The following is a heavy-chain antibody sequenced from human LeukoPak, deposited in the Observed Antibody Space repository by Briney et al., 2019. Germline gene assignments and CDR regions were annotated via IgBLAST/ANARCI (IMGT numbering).Heavy chain of an antibody. CDR3: ASTTAAEYFQH. D-gene: IGHD1-14*01. V-gene: IGHV4-34*01. CDR1: GGSFSGYY. CDR2: INHSGST. J-gene: IGHJ1*01. Sequence: PSETLSLTCAVYGGSFSGYYWSWIRQPPGKGLEWIGEINHSGSTNYNPSLKSRVTISVDTSKHHFSLKLSSVTAADTAVYYCASTTAAEYFQHWGQGTLVTVSS.